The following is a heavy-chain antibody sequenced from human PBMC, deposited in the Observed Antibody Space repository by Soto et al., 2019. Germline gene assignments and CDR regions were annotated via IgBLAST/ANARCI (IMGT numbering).Heavy chain of an antibody. CDR3: ASSGTYNWFDP. D-gene: IGHD1-1*01. V-gene: IGHV4-30-4*01. CDR1: GGSISSGDYY. Sequence: SETLSLTCTVSGGSISSGDYYWSWIRQPPGKGLEWIGYIYYSGSTYYNPSLKSRVTIXXXXSXNXFXLXXXSVTXADTAVYYCASSGTYNWFDPWGQGTLITVSS. J-gene: IGHJ5*02. CDR2: IYYSGST.